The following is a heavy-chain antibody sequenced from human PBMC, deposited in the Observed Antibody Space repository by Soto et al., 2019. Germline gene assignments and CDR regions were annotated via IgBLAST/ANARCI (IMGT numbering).Heavy chain of an antibody. V-gene: IGHV3-23*01. D-gene: IGHD3-10*01. Sequence: PGGSLSLSCAASGFTLSSHAMSWVRQAPGKGLEWVSAISGSGGSTYYADSVKGRFTISRDNSKNTLYLQMNSLRAEDTAVYYCAKDRVVYGSSYYYYGMDVWGQGTTVTVSS. CDR2: ISGSGGST. CDR3: AKDRVVYGSSYYYYGMDV. CDR1: GFTLSSHA. J-gene: IGHJ6*02.